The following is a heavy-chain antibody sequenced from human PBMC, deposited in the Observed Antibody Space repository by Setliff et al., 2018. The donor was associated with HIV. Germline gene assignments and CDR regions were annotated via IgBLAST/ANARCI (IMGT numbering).Heavy chain of an antibody. D-gene: IGHD1-26*01. J-gene: IGHJ3*02. CDR1: GFNFNKVW. Sequence: GESLTISCAASGFNFNKVWMNWVRQAPGKGLEWIGRIKSDRDGGTTDYSAPVKGRFTMSADDSRTTLYLQMDSLKTEDTAVYYCTTLVGANPYHDAFDIWGQGTMVTVSS. CDR2: IKSDRDGGTT. V-gene: IGHV3-15*07. CDR3: TTLVGANPYHDAFDI.